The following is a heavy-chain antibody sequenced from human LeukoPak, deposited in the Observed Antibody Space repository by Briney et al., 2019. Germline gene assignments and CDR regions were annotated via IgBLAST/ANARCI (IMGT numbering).Heavy chain of an antibody. CDR3: ARVGDSSGWYGGLD. V-gene: IGHV3-48*02. J-gene: IGHJ4*02. D-gene: IGHD6-19*01. CDR1: GFTFSSYS. Sequence: GGSLRLSCAASGFTFSSYSMNWVRQAPGKGLEWVSYISSSSSTIYYADSVKGRFTISRDNAKNSLYLQMNSLRDEDTAVYYCARVGDSSGWYGGLDWGQGTLVTVSS. CDR2: ISSSSSTI.